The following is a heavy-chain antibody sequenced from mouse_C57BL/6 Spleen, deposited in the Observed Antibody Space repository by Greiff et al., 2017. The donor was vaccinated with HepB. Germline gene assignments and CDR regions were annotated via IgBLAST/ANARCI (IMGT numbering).Heavy chain of an antibody. Sequence: VQLQQSGAELVKPGASVKISCKASGYAFSSYWMNWVKQRPGKGLEWIGQIYPGDGDTNYNGKFKGKATLTADKSSSTAYMQLSSLTSEDSAVYFCARFDGYYVWYFDVWGTGTTVTVSS. D-gene: IGHD2-3*01. J-gene: IGHJ1*03. CDR1: GYAFSSYW. CDR3: ARFDGYYVWYFDV. V-gene: IGHV1-80*01. CDR2: IYPGDGDT.